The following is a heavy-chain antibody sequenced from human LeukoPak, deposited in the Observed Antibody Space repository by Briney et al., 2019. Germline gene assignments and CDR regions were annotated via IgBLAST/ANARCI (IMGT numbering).Heavy chain of an antibody. CDR2: INHSGST. V-gene: IGHV4-34*01. CDR3: ARVSVGYCSGGSCYYAAFDI. CDR1: GGSFSGYY. J-gene: IGHJ3*02. Sequence: SETLSLTCAVYGGSFSGYYWSWIRQPPGKGLEWIGEINHSGSTNYNPSLKSRVTISVDTSKNQFSLKLSSVTAADTAVYYCARVSVGYCSGGSCYYAAFDIWGQGTMVTVSS. D-gene: IGHD2-15*01.